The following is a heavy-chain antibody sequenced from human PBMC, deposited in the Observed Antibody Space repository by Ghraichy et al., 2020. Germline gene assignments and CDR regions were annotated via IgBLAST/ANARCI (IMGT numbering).Heavy chain of an antibody. J-gene: IGHJ3*02. CDR1: GDSVSNYNVA. V-gene: IGHV6-1*01. Sequence: SCAISGDSVSNYNVAWNWIRQSPSRGLEWLGRTYRMASQYAESVKSRMTISPDTSKNQFSLQLNSVTPEDTALYYCARGRDHGFDIWGQGTMVTVS. CDR3: ARGRDHGFDI. CDR2: TYRMAS.